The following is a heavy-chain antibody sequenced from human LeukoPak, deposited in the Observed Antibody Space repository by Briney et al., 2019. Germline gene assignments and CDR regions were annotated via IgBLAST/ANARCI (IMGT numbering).Heavy chain of an antibody. CDR2: ISAYNGKT. CDR1: GYTFTSYG. Sequence: ASVKVSCKASGYTFTSYGISWVRQAPGQGLEWMGWISAYNGKTNYAQKLQGRVTMTTDTSTSTAYMELRSLRSDDTAVYYCARASSGYAIGYYYYMDVWGKGTTVTVSS. D-gene: IGHD3-22*01. CDR3: ARASSGYAIGYYYYMDV. V-gene: IGHV1-18*01. J-gene: IGHJ6*03.